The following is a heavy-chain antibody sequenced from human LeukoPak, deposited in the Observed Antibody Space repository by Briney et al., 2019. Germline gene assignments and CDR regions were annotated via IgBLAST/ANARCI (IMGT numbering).Heavy chain of an antibody. CDR2: INHSGST. V-gene: IGHV4-34*01. J-gene: IGHJ5*02. Sequence: SGTLSLTCAVYGGSFSGYYWSWIRQPPGKGLEWIGEINHSGSTNYNPSLKSRVTISVDTSKNQFSLKLSSVTAADTAVYYCARQLSWFDPWGQGTLVTVSS. CDR3: ARQLSWFDP. CDR1: GGSFSGYY.